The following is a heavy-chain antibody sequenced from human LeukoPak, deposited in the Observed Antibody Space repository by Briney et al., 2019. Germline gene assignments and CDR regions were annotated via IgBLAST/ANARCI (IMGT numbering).Heavy chain of an antibody. D-gene: IGHD3-22*01. V-gene: IGHV4-61*01. CDR3: ARGDYDSSGYYYPFDY. CDR1: GGSVGSGSYY. J-gene: IGHJ4*02. Sequence: SETLSLTCTVSGGSVGSGSYYWSWIRQPPGKGLEWIGYIYYSGSTNYNPSLKGRVTISVDTSKNQFSLKLSSVTAADTAVYYCARGDYDSSGYYYPFDYWGQGTLVTVSS. CDR2: IYYSGST.